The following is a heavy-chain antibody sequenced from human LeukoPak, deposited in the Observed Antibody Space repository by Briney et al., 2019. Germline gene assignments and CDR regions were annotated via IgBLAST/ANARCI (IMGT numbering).Heavy chain of an antibody. CDR3: VRDKRFPDDVFDI. V-gene: IGHV3-23*01. Sequence: GGSLRLPCAASGFTFSSYAMSWVRQAPGKGLEWVSAISASDGRTWYADSVRGRFTISRDNFKNTLYVQINSLRAEDTAVYYCVRDKRFPDDVFDIWGQGTLVTVSS. CDR2: ISASDGRT. CDR1: GFTFSSYA. D-gene: IGHD3-10*01. J-gene: IGHJ3*02.